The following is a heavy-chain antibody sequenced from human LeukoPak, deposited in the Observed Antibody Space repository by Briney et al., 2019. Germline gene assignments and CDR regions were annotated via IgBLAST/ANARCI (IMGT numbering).Heavy chain of an antibody. V-gene: IGHV2-5*02. J-gene: IGHJ6*04. CDR2: IYWEDDK. CDR3: AHGFWSGYFFFPPDV. CDR1: GFSLSTSGVG. D-gene: IGHD3-3*01. Sequence: PTXXLPXXCTFSGFSLSTSGVGVGWIRQPPGKALEGLARIYWEDDKRYSPSLKSRLTINKDTSKDKGGLTITNMDPVDTATYYCAHGFWSGYFFFPPDVWGKGTTVTVSS.